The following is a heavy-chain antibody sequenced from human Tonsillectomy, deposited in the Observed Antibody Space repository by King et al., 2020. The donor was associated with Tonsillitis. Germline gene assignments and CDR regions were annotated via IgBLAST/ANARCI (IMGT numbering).Heavy chain of an antibody. J-gene: IGHJ6*03. CDR1: GFTLSSYG. D-gene: IGHD2/OR15-2a*01. V-gene: IGHV3-30*18. CDR3: AKDGAALSYYYYYMDV. CDR2: ISYDGSNK. Sequence: QVQLVESGGGVVQPGRSLRLSCAASGFTLSSYGMHWVRQAPGKGLEWVAVISYDGSNKYYADSVKGRFTISRDNSKNTLYLQMNSLRAEDTAVYYCAKDGAALSYYYYYMDVWGKGTTVTVSS.